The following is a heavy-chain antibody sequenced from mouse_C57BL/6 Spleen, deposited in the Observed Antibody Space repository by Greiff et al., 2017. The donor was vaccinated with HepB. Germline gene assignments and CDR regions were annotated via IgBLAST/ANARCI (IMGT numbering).Heavy chain of an antibody. Sequence: QVQLKESGAELARPGASVKMSCKASGYTFTSYTMHWVKQRPGQGLEWIGYINPSSGYTKYNQKFKDKATLTADKSSSTAYMQLSSLTSEDSAVYYCARSGTAWFAYWGQGTLVTVSA. CDR2: INPSSGYT. CDR1: GYTFTSYT. V-gene: IGHV1-4*01. D-gene: IGHD4-1*01. J-gene: IGHJ3*01. CDR3: ARSGTAWFAY.